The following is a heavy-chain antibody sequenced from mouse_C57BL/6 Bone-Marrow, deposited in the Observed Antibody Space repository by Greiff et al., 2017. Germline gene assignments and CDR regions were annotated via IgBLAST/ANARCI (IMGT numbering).Heavy chain of an antibody. D-gene: IGHD1-1*01. CDR1: GYTFTDYN. J-gene: IGHJ4*01. CDR3: ATTVPGYYYAMEY. CDR2: INPNNGCT. V-gene: IGHV1-18*01. Sequence: EVMLVESGPELVKPGASVKIPCKASGYTFTDYNMDWVKQSHGKSLEWIGDINPNNGCTIYNQKFKGKATLTVDKSSSTAYMELRSLTSEDTAVYYCATTVPGYYYAMEYWGQGTSGTVAS.